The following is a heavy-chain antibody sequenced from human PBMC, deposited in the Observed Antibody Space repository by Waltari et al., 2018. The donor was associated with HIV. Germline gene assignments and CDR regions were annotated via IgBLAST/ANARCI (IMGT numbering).Heavy chain of an antibody. Sequence: QVQFVQSGPEVKKPGASVKVSCRASGGSFNNNAIHWMRQAPGQGLGWLGCITVARVQTRYSQMLQGRLTFTRDTSESTIFMELKSLKPEDTAVYFCAGGSDWLVNVLELWGQGTLVTVSS. D-gene: IGHD6-19*01. CDR2: ITVARVQT. CDR3: AGGSDWLVNVLEL. J-gene: IGHJ4*02. CDR1: GGSFNNNA. V-gene: IGHV1-3*01.